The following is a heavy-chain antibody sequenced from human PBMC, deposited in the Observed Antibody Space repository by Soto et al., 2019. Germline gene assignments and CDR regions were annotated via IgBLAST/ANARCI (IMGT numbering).Heavy chain of an antibody. CDR2: IYYSGST. Sequence: SETLSLTCTVSGGSISSGDYYWSWIRQPPGKGLEWIGYIYYSGSTYYNPSLKSRVTISVDTSKNQFSLKLSSVTAADTAVYYCARVWGGYYTPYFDYWGQGTLVTVSS. D-gene: IGHD3-3*01. CDR1: GGSISSGDYY. V-gene: IGHV4-30-4*01. CDR3: ARVWGGYYTPYFDY. J-gene: IGHJ4*02.